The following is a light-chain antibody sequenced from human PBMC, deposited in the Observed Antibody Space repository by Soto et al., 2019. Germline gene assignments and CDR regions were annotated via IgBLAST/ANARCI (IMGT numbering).Light chain of an antibody. CDR3: GTWDSSLSAGV. V-gene: IGLV1-51*01. CDR2: DDN. Sequence: QSALTQPPSVSAAPGQKVTISCSGSSFNIGNNYVSWYQQLPGTAPKLLIYDDNKRPSGIPDRFSGSKSGTSATLGITGLQTGDEADYYCGTWDSSLSAGVFGGGTQLTVL. CDR1: SFNIGNNY. J-gene: IGLJ7*01.